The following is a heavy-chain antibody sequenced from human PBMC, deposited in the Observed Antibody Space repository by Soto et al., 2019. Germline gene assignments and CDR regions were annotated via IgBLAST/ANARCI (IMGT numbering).Heavy chain of an antibody. V-gene: IGHV3-23*01. D-gene: IGHD3-10*01. CDR2: ISGGGDTT. CDR1: GFTFNNYA. Sequence: EVQLLESGGGLVQPGGSLRLSCAASGFTFNNYAMTWVRQAPGKGLEWVSAISGGGDTTSYADSVKGRFTDSRDGSKNTPYLQMSSLRAEDTALYYCAKGRGGSGSLTPRVDFWGQGPLVTVSS. CDR3: AKGRGGSGSLTPRVDF. J-gene: IGHJ4*02.